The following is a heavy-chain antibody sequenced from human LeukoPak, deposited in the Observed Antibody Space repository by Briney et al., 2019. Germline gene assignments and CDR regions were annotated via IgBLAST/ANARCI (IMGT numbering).Heavy chain of an antibody. D-gene: IGHD3-22*01. Sequence: ASVKVSCKASGYTFTSYAMHWVRQAPGQRLEWMGWINAGNGNTKYSQKFQGRVTITADESTSTAYMELSSLRSEDTAVYYCARDRPGTRSGYYSAWGQGTLVTVSS. CDR2: INAGNGNT. J-gene: IGHJ5*02. CDR1: GYTFTSYA. CDR3: ARDRPGTRSGYYSA. V-gene: IGHV1-3*01.